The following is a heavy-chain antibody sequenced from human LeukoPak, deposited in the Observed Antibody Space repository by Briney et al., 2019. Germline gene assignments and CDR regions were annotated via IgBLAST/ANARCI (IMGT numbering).Heavy chain of an antibody. Sequence: PGGSLRLSCAASGFTFSSYGMHWVRQAPGKGLEWVAVISYDGSNKYYADSVEGRFTISRDNSKNTLYLQMNSLRAEDTAVYYCANLPADPSDYWGQGTLVTVSS. CDR1: GFTFSSYG. CDR2: ISYDGSNK. CDR3: ANLPADPSDY. J-gene: IGHJ4*02. V-gene: IGHV3-30*18.